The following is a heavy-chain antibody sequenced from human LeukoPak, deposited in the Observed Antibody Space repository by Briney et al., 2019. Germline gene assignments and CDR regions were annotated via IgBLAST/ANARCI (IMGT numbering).Heavy chain of an antibody. CDR2: ISRSSTNT. CDR3: AKDDGDSAKGYYFDY. Sequence: GGSLRLSCTASDFTFSIYAMGWVRQAPGKGLEWVSAISRSSTNTYYADSVKGRFTISRDNSKNTLYLQMNSLRAEDTGLYYCAKDDGDSAKGYYFDYWGQGTLVTVSS. V-gene: IGHV3-23*01. J-gene: IGHJ4*02. D-gene: IGHD4-17*01. CDR1: DFTFSIYA.